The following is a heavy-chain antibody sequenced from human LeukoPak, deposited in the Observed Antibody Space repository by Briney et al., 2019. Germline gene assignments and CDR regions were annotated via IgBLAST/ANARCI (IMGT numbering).Heavy chain of an antibody. CDR3: ASPYYYDSLGAFDI. CDR1: GLTFSDYY. D-gene: IGHD3-22*01. Sequence: GGSLRLSCAASGLTFSDYYMSWIRQAPGKGLEWVSYISSSGSTIYYADSVKGRFTISRDNAKNSLYLQMNSLRAEDTAVYYCASPYYYDSLGAFDIWGQGTMVTVSS. CDR2: ISSSGSTI. J-gene: IGHJ3*02. V-gene: IGHV3-11*01.